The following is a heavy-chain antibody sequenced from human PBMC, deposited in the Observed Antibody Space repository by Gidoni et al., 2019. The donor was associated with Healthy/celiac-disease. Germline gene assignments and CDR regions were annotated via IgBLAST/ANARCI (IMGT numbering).Heavy chain of an antibody. D-gene: IGHD3-22*01. CDR1: GGTFSSYA. V-gene: IGHV1-69*06. CDR2: IIPILGTA. J-gene: IGHJ5*02. CDR3: ARDLGYYDSSGYYP. Sequence: QVQLVQSGAEVKKPGSSVTVSCKASGGTFSSYAISWVRQAPGQGLEWMGGIIPILGTANYAQKFQGRVTITADKSTSTAYMELSSLRSEDTAVYYCARDLGYYDSSGYYPWGQGTLVTVSS.